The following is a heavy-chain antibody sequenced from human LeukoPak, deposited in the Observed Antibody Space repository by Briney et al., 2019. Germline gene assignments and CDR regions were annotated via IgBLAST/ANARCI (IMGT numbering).Heavy chain of an antibody. CDR1: GVSISSYSYY. V-gene: IGHV4-61*01. J-gene: IGHJ5*02. Sequence: SETLSLTCTVSGVSISSYSYYWSWIRQPPGKGLEWIGYIYYSGSTNYNPSLKSRVTISVDTSKNQFSLKLSSVTAADTAVYYCARVSQNSSSWYRIPWGVPGAQFDPWGQGTLVTVSS. D-gene: IGHD6-13*01. CDR3: ARVSQNSSSWYRIPWGVPGAQFDP. CDR2: IYYSGST.